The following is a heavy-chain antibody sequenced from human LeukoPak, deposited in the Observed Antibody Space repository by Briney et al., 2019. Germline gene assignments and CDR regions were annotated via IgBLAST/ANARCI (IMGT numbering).Heavy chain of an antibody. CDR3: ARARIAAAGGFDY. J-gene: IGHJ4*02. D-gene: IGHD6-13*01. CDR2: IYYSGST. V-gene: IGHV4-59*01. CDR1: GGSISSYY. Sequence: SETLSLTCTVSGGSISSYYWSWIRQPPGKGLEWIGYIYYSGSTNYNPSLKSRVTISVDTSKNQFSLKLSCVTAADTAVYYCARARIAAAGGFDYWGQGTLVTVSS.